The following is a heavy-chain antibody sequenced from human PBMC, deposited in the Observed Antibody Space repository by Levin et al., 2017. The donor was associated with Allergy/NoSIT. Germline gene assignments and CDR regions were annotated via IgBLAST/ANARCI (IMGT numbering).Heavy chain of an antibody. CDR2: ISESGAST. CDR1: GFAFSRSA. J-gene: IGHJ5*02. D-gene: IGHD1/OR15-1a*01. Sequence: PGGSLRLSCAASGFAFSRSAMTWVRNAPGKGLEWVSSISESGASTYYGNSVKGRFTISRDNSQNTLYLQMNSLRAEDTATYYCAKDEHDSTQGWSDPWGQGTLVTVSS. CDR3: AKDEHDSTQGWSDP. V-gene: IGHV3-23*01.